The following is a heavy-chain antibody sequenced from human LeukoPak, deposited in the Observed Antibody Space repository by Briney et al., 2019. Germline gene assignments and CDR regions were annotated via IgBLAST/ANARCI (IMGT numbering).Heavy chain of an antibody. CDR1: GYTFTSYG. D-gene: IGHD3-22*01. J-gene: IGHJ4*02. V-gene: IGHV1-18*01. CDR2: ISAYNGNT. CDR3: ARWYYYDSSGYLDY. Sequence: ASVKVSCKASGYTFTSYGISWVRQAPGQGLEWMGWISAYNGNTNYAQKLQGRVTMTTDTSTSTAYVELRSLRSDDTAVYYCARWYYYDSSGYLDYWGQGTLVTVSS.